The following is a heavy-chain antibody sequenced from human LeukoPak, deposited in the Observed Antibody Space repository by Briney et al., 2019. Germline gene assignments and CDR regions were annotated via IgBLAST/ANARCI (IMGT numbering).Heavy chain of an antibody. D-gene: IGHD1-14*01. Sequence: GRSLRLSCAASGFTFSSYAMHWVRQAPGKGLEWVSAISGSGGSTYYADSVKGRFTISRDNSKNTLYLQMNSLRAEDTAVYYCAKGPPGGDYFDYWGQGTLVTVSS. V-gene: IGHV3-23*01. CDR3: AKGPPGGDYFDY. J-gene: IGHJ4*02. CDR1: GFTFSSYA. CDR2: ISGSGGST.